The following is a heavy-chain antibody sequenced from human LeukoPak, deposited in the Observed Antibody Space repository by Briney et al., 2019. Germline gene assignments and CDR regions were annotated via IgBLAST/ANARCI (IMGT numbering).Heavy chain of an antibody. CDR2: FIPIFGTA. J-gene: IGHJ6*03. D-gene: IGHD6-25*01. CDR3: ARAGFHPGSDYYIDV. CDR1: GGTFSSYA. Sequence: ASVKVSCMASGGTFSSYAISWVRQAPGQGLEWMGGFIPIFGTANYAQKFQGRVTITTDESTSTAYMELSSLRSEDTAVYYCARAGFHPGSDYYIDVWGKGTTVTVSS. V-gene: IGHV1-69*05.